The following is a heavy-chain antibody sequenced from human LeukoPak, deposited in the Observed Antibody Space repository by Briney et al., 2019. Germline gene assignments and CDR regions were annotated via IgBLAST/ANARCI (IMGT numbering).Heavy chain of an antibody. CDR1: GGSFSNYY. CDR2: INQSGTT. J-gene: IGHJ4*02. V-gene: IGHV4-34*01. Sequence: SETLSLTCAVYGGSFSNYYWSWIRQSPGKGLEWIGEINQSGTTKYNPSLESRATMSMDTSKNQFSLKLTSVTAADTALYYCAIQSKGYTYGYNYWGQGTLVTVSS. CDR3: AIQSKGYTYGYNY. D-gene: IGHD5-18*01.